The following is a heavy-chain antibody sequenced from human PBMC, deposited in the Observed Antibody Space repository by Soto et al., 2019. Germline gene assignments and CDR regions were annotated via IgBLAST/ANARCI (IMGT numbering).Heavy chain of an antibody. CDR1: GGSIHDYY. J-gene: IGHJ4*02. CDR3: ARVNRGAFDH. V-gene: IGHV4-59*01. Sequence: QVQLQESGPGLVKPSQTLSLTCTVSGGSIHDYYWVWIRQPPGKGLEWIGSIFYTGSTDYNPSLKSRVTLSLATSKNQFSLNLSSVTAADTAVYYCARVNRGAFDHWGQRAVVTVSS. CDR2: IFYTGST.